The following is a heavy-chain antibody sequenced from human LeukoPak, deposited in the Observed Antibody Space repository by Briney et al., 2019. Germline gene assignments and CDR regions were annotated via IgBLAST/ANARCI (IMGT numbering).Heavy chain of an antibody. Sequence: PSETLSLTCTVSGGSISSGSYCWSWIRQPAGKGVEWIGRIHSTGYTTYNPSLKSRVTISVDTSKNQFSLRLTSVTAADTAVYYCARDLLDHDYGLFNWFDPWGQGILVTVSS. V-gene: IGHV4-61*02. D-gene: IGHD3-16*01. CDR1: GGSISSGSYC. CDR3: ARDLLDHDYGLFNWFDP. CDR2: IHSTGYT. J-gene: IGHJ5*02.